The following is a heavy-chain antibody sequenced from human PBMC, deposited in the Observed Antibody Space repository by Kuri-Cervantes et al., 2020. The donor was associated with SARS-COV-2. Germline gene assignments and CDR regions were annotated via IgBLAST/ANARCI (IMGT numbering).Heavy chain of an antibody. CDR1: GYTFTGYY. CDR3: ARSLLVGATLYLDY. D-gene: IGHD1-26*01. J-gene: IGHJ4*02. V-gene: IGHV1-2*04. Sequence: ALVKVSCKASGYTFTGYYMHWVRQAPGQGLEWMGWINPNSGGTNYAQKFQGWVTMTRDTSISTAYMELSRLRSDDTAVYYCARSLLVGATLYLDYWGQGTLVTVSS. CDR2: INPNSGGT.